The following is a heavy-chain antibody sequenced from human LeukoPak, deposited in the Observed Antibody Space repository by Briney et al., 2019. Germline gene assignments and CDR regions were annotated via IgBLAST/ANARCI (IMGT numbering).Heavy chain of an antibody. CDR3: ASSPVGATDY. V-gene: IGHV4-59*12. CDR1: GGSISSYY. Sequence: SETLSLTCTVSGGSISSYYWSWIRQPPGKGLEWIGYIYYSGSTNYNPSLKSRVTISVDTSKNQFSLKLSSVTAADTAVYYCASSPVGATDYWGQGTLVTVSS. CDR2: IYYSGST. J-gene: IGHJ4*02. D-gene: IGHD1-26*01.